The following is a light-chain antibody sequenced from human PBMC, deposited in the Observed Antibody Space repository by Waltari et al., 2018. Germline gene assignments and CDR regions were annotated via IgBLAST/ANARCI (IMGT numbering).Light chain of an antibody. CDR3: AAWDDSLNGPV. CDR2: SNN. Sequence: LPLLPSTARTPVQWGTIVCSGVSSSVRSTIEKSYQQLPGTAPKYLIYSNNQRPSGVPDRFSCSKSGSSASLAISGLQSEDEADYYCAAWDDSLNGPVFGGGTKLTVL. J-gene: IGLJ2*01. V-gene: IGLV1-44*01. CDR1: SSSVRSTI.